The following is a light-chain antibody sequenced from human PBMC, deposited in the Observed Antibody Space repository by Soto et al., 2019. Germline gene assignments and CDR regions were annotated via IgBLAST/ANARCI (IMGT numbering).Light chain of an antibody. CDR1: TSAVGGFNY. CDR2: DVS. Sequence: QSVLTQPASVSGLLGHPTPTPSPGPTSAVGGFNYVSWYQQPPGKAPKLMIYDVSNRPSGVSNRFSGSKSGNTASLTISGLQAEDEADYYCSSYTSSSTLYVFGTGTQLTVL. V-gene: IGLV2-14*01. CDR3: SSYTSSSTLYV. J-gene: IGLJ1*01.